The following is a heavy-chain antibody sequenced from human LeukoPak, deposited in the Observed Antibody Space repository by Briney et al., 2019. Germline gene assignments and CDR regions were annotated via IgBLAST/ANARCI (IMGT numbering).Heavy chain of an antibody. J-gene: IGHJ4*02. D-gene: IGHD4-11*01. Sequence: GGSLRLSCAASGFTFSNAWMSWVRQAPGKGLEWVAVISYDGSNKYYADSVKGRFTISRDNSKNTLYLQMNSLRAEDTAVYYCSTVTTARFDYWGQGTLVTVSS. CDR3: STVTTARFDY. CDR1: GFTFSNAW. V-gene: IGHV3-30*03. CDR2: ISYDGSNK.